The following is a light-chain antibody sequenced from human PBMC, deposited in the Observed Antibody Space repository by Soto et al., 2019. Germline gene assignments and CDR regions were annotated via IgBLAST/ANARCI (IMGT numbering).Light chain of an antibody. CDR1: QSVNTY. J-gene: IGKJ1*01. CDR3: QQSYSNPWT. Sequence: DIQMTQSPSSLSASVGDRVTTPCRASQSVNTYLHWYQQKAGQAPKLLIYAASNLQSGVPSRFSGRGSGTDFTLTISSLQPEDFATYYCQQSYSNPWTFGQGTKVDI. V-gene: IGKV1-39*01. CDR2: AAS.